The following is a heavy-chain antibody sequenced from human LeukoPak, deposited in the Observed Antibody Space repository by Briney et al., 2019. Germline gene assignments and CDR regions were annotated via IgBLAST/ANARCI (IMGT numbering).Heavy chain of an antibody. CDR1: GFTCRSHA. Sequence: GGSLRLSCAATGFTCRSHAMKWVRQAPGKGLEWVSGIGGSGGRTYYADSVTGRFTISRDNSKNTVYLQMNSLRAADTAVYYCARGRIAVALYYGMDVWGHGTTVTV. J-gene: IGHJ6*02. V-gene: IGHV3-23*01. CDR3: ARGRIAVALYYGMDV. CDR2: IGGSGGRT. D-gene: IGHD6-19*01.